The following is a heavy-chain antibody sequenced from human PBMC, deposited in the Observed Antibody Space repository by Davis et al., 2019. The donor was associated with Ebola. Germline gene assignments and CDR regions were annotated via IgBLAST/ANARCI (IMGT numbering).Heavy chain of an antibody. Sequence: GESLKISCAASGFTFSSSAMSWVRQAPGKGLEWVSAISGRGGSTYYADSVNGRFTISRDNSKNTLYLQMNSLRAEDTAVYYCARDFIVVVPAAIYNYYYGMDVWGQGTTVTVSS. CDR1: GFTFSSSA. J-gene: IGHJ6*02. V-gene: IGHV3-23*01. CDR2: ISGRGGST. CDR3: ARDFIVVVPAAIYNYYYGMDV. D-gene: IGHD2-2*01.